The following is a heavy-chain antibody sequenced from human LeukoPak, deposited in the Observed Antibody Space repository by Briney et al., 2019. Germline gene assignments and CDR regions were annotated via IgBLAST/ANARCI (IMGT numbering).Heavy chain of an antibody. CDR1: GGSISSGGYY. Sequence: PSETLSLTCTVSGGSISSGGYYWSWIRQPPGKGLEWIGEINHSGSTNYNPSLKSRVTISVDTSKNQFSLKLSSVTAADTAVYYCARYSSSWYYYGMDVWGQGTTVTVSS. CDR2: INHSGST. CDR3: ARYSSSWYYYGMDV. J-gene: IGHJ6*02. V-gene: IGHV4-39*07. D-gene: IGHD6-13*01.